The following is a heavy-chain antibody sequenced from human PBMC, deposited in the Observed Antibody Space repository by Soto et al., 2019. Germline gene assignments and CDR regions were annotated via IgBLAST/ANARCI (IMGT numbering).Heavy chain of an antibody. CDR1: GGTFSTYS. CDR2: IIPICGTA. Sequence: QVQLVQSGAEVKKPGSSVKVSCKTSGGTFSTYSIVWVRQAPGEGLEWMGGIIPICGTANYAQTFQDRVTITPDKSTNTAFMELSRLKSEDTAMYYCASSSGNNYGVGTNYYFDYWGQGTLVPVSS. CDR3: ASSSGNNYGVGTNYYFDY. V-gene: IGHV1-69*06. J-gene: IGHJ4*02. D-gene: IGHD1-26*01.